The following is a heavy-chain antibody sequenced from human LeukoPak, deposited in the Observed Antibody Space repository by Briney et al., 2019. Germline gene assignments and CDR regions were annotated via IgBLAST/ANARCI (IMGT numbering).Heavy chain of an antibody. CDR1: GYTFTSYG. Sequence: ASVKVSCKASGYTFTSYGISWVRQAPGQGLEWMGWISAYNGNTNYAQKLQGRVTMTTDTSTSTAYMELRSLRSDDTAVYYCARNYYGSGSYYRDYYYYMDVWGKGTTVTVSS. CDR2: ISAYNGNT. CDR3: ARNYYGSGSYYRDYYYYMDV. J-gene: IGHJ6*03. D-gene: IGHD3-10*01. V-gene: IGHV1-18*01.